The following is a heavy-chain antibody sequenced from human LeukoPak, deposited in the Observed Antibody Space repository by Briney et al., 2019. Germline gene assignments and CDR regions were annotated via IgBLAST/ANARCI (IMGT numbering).Heavy chain of an antibody. J-gene: IGHJ4*02. CDR1: GFTFSSYA. CDR2: ISYDGSNK. Sequence: GGSLRLSCAASGFTFSSYAMHWVRQAPGKGLEWVAVISYDGSNKYYADSVKGRFTISRDNSKNTLYLQMNSLRAEDTAVYYCARGSTGWTYFDYWGQGTLVTVSS. V-gene: IGHV3-30-3*01. CDR3: ARGSTGWTYFDY. D-gene: IGHD6-19*01.